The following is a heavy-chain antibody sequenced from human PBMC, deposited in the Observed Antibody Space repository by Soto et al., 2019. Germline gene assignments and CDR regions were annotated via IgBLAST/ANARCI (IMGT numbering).Heavy chain of an antibody. CDR1: GFTFSGSA. CDR3: TRHKDYDFWSGYQALYYMDV. V-gene: IGHV3-73*01. CDR2: IRSKANSYAT. J-gene: IGHJ6*03. D-gene: IGHD3-3*01. Sequence: GGSLRLSCAASGFTFSGSAMHWVRQASGKGLEWVGHIRSKANSYATAYAASVKGRFTISRDDSKNTAYLQMNSLKTEDTAVYYCTRHKDYDFWSGYQALYYMDVWGKGTTVTVSS.